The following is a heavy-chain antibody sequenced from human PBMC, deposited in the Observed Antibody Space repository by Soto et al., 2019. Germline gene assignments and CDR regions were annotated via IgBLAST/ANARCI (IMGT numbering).Heavy chain of an antibody. CDR1: GGTFRSNA. CDR3: ASLPSFYYGSGYGMDV. Sequence: QVQLVQSGTEVKKPGSSVKVSCKASGGTFRSNAISWVRQAPGQGLEWMGGPIPIFGTTNYAQKFQGRVTIAADESASTAYMELSSLRSDDTAVYYCASLPSFYYGSGYGMDVWGQGTTVTVSS. CDR2: PIPIFGTT. V-gene: IGHV1-69*01. J-gene: IGHJ6*02. D-gene: IGHD3-10*01.